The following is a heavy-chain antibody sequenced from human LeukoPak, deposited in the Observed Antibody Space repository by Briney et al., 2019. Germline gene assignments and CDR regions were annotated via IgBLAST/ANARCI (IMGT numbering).Heavy chain of an antibody. CDR3: ARDHSGTYDNVLDY. Sequence: SLRLSCAASGFIFSSYGIHWVRQAPGKWLECVAVIWYDGSNRYYADSLKGRLTISRDNFKNTLYLQMNSLRAEDTAVYYCARDHSGTYDNVLDYWGQGTLVTVSS. CDR2: IWYDGSNR. D-gene: IGHD3-10*01. CDR1: GFIFSSYG. J-gene: IGHJ4*02. V-gene: IGHV3-33*01.